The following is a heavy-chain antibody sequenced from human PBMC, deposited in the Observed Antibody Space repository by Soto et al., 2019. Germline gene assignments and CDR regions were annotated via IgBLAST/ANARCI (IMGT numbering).Heavy chain of an antibody. Sequence: QVQLQQWGAGLLKPSETMSLTCAVSGGSCSGYFWSWIRQPPGKGLEWIGEINHSGSTYYNPSLGSRVTVLVDTSRSQFSLKLRSVTAADTAVYFCTRGRGFGHFTPPFDYWGQGTLVTVSS. J-gene: IGHJ4*02. D-gene: IGHD3-10*01. CDR2: INHSGST. V-gene: IGHV4-34*01. CDR1: GGSCSGYF. CDR3: TRGRGFGHFTPPFDY.